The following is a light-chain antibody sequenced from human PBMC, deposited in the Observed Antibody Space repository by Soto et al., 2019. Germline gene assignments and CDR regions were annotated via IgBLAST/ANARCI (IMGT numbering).Light chain of an antibody. CDR1: SGSVSTGYY. Sequence: QTVVTQEPSFSVSPGGTVTLTCGLSSGSVSTGYYPSWLQQTPGQAPRTLIYTTNTRSSGVPDRFSGSILGDRAALTITGAQADDESDYYCVLFMGSGIGVFGGGTQLTVL. V-gene: IGLV8-61*01. CDR2: TTN. J-gene: IGLJ3*02. CDR3: VLFMGSGIGV.